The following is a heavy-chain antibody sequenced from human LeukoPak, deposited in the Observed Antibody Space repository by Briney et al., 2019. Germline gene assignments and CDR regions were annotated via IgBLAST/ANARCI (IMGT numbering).Heavy chain of an antibody. CDR1: GFTFSSYW. Sequence: GGSLRLSCAASGFTFSSYWMNWARQAPGKGLEWVASINHNGNVNYYVDSVKGRFTISRDNAKKSLFLQMNSLRAEDTAVYYCAKDQRWESPHYLDSWGQGTLVTVSS. CDR3: AKDQRWESPHYLDS. J-gene: IGHJ4*02. V-gene: IGHV3-7*03. D-gene: IGHD1-26*01. CDR2: INHNGNVN.